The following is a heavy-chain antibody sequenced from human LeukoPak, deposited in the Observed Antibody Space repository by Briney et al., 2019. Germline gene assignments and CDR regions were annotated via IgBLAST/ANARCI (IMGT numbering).Heavy chain of an antibody. CDR1: GYTFTDYY. D-gene: IGHD2-15*01. CDR3: ARDPPYCSGGSCYSWWFDP. CDR2: VDPEDSRT. Sequence: GASVKISCKVSGYTFTDYYMHWVQQAPGKGLEWLGLVDPEDSRTIYAEKFQGRVTITADTSTDTAYMELSSLRSEDTAVYYCARDPPYCSGGSCYSWWFDPWGQGTLVTVSS. V-gene: IGHV1-69-2*01. J-gene: IGHJ5*02.